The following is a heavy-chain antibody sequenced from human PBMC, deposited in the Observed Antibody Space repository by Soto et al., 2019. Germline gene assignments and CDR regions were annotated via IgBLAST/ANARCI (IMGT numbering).Heavy chain of an antibody. CDR2: IIPIFGTA. CDR1: GGTFSSYA. V-gene: IGHV1-69*13. Sequence: ASVKVSCKASGGTFSSYAISWVRQAPGQGLEWMGGIIPIFGTANYAQKFQGRVTITADESTSTAYMGLSSLGSEDTAVYYCASNRYYYDSSGYYPTAYYYYYGMDVWGQGTTVTVSS. CDR3: ASNRYYYDSSGYYPTAYYYYYGMDV. D-gene: IGHD3-22*01. J-gene: IGHJ6*02.